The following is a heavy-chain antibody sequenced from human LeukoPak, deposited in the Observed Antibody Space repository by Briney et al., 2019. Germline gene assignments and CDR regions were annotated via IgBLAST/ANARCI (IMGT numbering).Heavy chain of an antibody. CDR2: IHSGGTT. J-gene: IGHJ6*03. D-gene: IGHD5-18*01. Sequence: SGTLSLTCTVSGGSMNRFYWAWIRQPAGRGLEWIGRIHSGGTTNYNPSLESRLTISLDTSKSQFSLNLNSVTAADTAVYYCARDSPDGYTSGHYHYYLDVWGKGTTVTVSS. CDR3: ARDSPDGYTSGHYHYYLDV. CDR1: GGSMNRFY. V-gene: IGHV4-4*07.